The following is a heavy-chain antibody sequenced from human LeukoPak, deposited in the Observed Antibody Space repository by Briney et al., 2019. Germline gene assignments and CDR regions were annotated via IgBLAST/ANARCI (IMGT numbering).Heavy chain of an antibody. CDR2: IIPIFGTA. J-gene: IGHJ6*03. CDR1: GGTFSSYA. D-gene: IGHD4-11*01. Sequence: SVKVSCKASGGTFSSYAISWVRQAPGQGLEWMGGIIPIFGTANYAQKFQGRVTITTDESTSTAYMELSSLRSEDTAVYYCARGGNSNYVGYYYYMDVWGKGTTVTVSS. V-gene: IGHV1-69*05. CDR3: ARGGNSNYVGYYYYMDV.